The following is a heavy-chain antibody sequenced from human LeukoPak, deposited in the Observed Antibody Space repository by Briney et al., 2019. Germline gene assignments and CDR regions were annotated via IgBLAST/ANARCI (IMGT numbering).Heavy chain of an antibody. J-gene: IGHJ4*02. CDR3: AKDMLYCSSNSCSLDTNGLDY. V-gene: IGHV3-9*01. D-gene: IGHD2-2*01. Sequence: GRSLRLSCAASGFTFDAHAMHWVRQAPGRGLEWVSGISWNSANIGYADSVRGRFTISGDNAKNSLYLQVNSLRAEDAALYYCAKDMLYCSSNSCSLDTNGLDYWGRGTLVTVSS. CDR2: ISWNSANI. CDR1: GFTFDAHA.